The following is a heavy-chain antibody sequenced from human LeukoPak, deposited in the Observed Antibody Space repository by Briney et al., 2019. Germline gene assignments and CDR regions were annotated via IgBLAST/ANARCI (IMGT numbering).Heavy chain of an antibody. CDR2: IKPDGSEE. CDR3: ASLLLVNGMDV. Sequence: GGSLRLSCAASGFTFNNYWMSWVRQAPGKGLEWVANIKPDGSEEYYVDSVKGRFTISRDSAKNSMYLQMNSLRAEDTAVYYCASLLLVNGMDVWGQGTTVTVSS. D-gene: IGHD3-22*01. J-gene: IGHJ6*02. V-gene: IGHV3-7*01. CDR1: GFTFNNYW.